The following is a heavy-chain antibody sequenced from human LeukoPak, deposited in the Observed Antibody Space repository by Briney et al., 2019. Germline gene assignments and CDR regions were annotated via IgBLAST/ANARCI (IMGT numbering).Heavy chain of an antibody. CDR3: ARGYDFWSGYYFWYFDY. CDR1: GGSISSGDYY. Sequence: SETLSLTCTVSGGSISSGDYYWSWIRQPPGKGLEWIGYIYYSGSTYYNPSLKCRVTISVDTSKNQFSLKLSSVTAADTAVYYCARGYDFWSGYYFWYFDYWGQGTLVTVSS. V-gene: IGHV4-30-4*08. CDR2: IYYSGST. D-gene: IGHD3-3*01. J-gene: IGHJ4*02.